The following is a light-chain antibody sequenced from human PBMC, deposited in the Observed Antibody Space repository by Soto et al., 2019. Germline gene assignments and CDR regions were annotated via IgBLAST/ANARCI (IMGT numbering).Light chain of an antibody. CDR2: GAS. Sequence: EIVLTQSPGTLSLSPGERATLSCRASQRVSSSYLAWYQHKPGQAPRLLIYGASSRATGIPDRFSGSGSGTDFALTISRLEPEDFAVYYCQQYGSSPRTFGQGTKVAIK. V-gene: IGKV3-20*01. J-gene: IGKJ1*01. CDR3: QQYGSSPRT. CDR1: QRVSSSY.